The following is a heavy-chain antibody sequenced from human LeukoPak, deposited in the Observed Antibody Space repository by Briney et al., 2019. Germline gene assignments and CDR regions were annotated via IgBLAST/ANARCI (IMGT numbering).Heavy chain of an antibody. V-gene: IGHV1-2*02. D-gene: IGHD3-22*01. Sequence: ASVKVSCKASGYTFTGYYMHWVRQAPGQGLEWMGWINPNSGGTNYAQKFQGRVTMTRDMSTSTVYMELSSLRSEDTAVYYCARESRQDSILGDAFDIWGQGTMVTVSS. J-gene: IGHJ3*02. CDR3: ARESRQDSILGDAFDI. CDR1: GYTFTGYY. CDR2: INPNSGGT.